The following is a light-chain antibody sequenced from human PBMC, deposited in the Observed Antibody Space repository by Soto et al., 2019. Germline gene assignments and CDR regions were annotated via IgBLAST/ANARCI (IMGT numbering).Light chain of an antibody. V-gene: IGKV1-12*02. J-gene: IGKJ1*01. CDR3: QQANIFPWT. CDR1: QDISSW. CDR2: SAT. Sequence: DIQMTQSPPSVSAAVGDRVTITCRASQDISSWLVWYQQRPGKAPKLLIYSATRLESGVPSRFGGSGSGTEFNLTISSLQPEDFATYYCQQANIFPWTFGQGTKVEV.